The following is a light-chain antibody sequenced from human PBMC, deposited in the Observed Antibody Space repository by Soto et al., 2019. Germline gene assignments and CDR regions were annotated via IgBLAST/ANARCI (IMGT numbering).Light chain of an antibody. CDR2: DAS. Sequence: EIVLTQSPATLSLSPGERATLSCRASQSVSSYLAWSQQKPGQAPRLLIYDASNRATGVPARFSGSGSGTDFTLTRRTLEPEDFAVYYCHQRSNWPFTFGPRTKVDVK. J-gene: IGKJ3*01. CDR1: QSVSSY. V-gene: IGKV3-11*01. CDR3: HQRSNWPFT.